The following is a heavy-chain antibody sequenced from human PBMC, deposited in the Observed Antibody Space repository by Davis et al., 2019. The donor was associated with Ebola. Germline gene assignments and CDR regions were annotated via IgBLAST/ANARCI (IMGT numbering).Heavy chain of an antibody. Sequence: GSLRLSCTVSGGSISSYYWSWIRQPPGKGLEWIGEINHSGSTNYNPSLKSRVTISVDTSKNQFSLKLSSVTAADTAVYYCARGVGATTGWFDPWGQGTLVTVSS. CDR3: ARGVGATTGWFDP. CDR2: INHSGST. CDR1: GGSISSYY. D-gene: IGHD1-26*01. V-gene: IGHV4-34*01. J-gene: IGHJ5*02.